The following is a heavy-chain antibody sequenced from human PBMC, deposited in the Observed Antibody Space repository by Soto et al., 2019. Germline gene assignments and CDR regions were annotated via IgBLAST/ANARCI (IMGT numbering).Heavy chain of an antibody. Sequence: QVQLVQSGAEVKKPGASVKVSCKASGYTFTNDYMHWVRQAPGQGLEWMGIINPSTDTTSYAQKFQGRVSITRETSTNALQLELSRLRSDDTDVYYSTRASWDRVRGVKEFDYRGQGTLVTVSS. CDR1: GYTFTNDY. V-gene: IGHV1-46*01. CDR2: INPSTDTT. J-gene: IGHJ4*02. CDR3: TRASWDRVRGVKEFDY. D-gene: IGHD3-10*01.